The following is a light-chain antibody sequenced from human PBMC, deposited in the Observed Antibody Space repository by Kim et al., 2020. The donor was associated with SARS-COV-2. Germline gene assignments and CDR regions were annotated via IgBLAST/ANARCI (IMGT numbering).Light chain of an antibody. CDR2: AAS. CDR3: QQYYSYPLT. J-gene: IGKJ4*01. CDR1: QGISSY. V-gene: IGKV1-8*01. Sequence: ASTGDRVTITFRASQGISSYLAWYQQEPGKAPKLLIYAASTLQSGVPSRFSGSGSETDFTLTISCLQSEDFATYYCQQYYSYPLTFGGGTKVDIK.